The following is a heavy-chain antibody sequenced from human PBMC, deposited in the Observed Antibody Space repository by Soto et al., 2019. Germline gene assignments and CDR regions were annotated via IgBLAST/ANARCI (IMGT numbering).Heavy chain of an antibody. J-gene: IGHJ4*02. CDR2: IIPIFGTA. Sequence: AVKVSCKASGATFISYAISWVRQAPGQGLEWMGGIIPIFGTANYAQKFQGRVTMTANKSINTAYMELSSLRSEDTAVYYCAREYSSSSKEFDSWGQGSLVTVSS. D-gene: IGHD6-6*01. V-gene: IGHV1-69*06. CDR1: GATFISYA. CDR3: AREYSSSSKEFDS.